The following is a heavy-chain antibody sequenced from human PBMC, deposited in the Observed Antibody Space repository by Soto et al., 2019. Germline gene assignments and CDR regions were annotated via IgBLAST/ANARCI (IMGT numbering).Heavy chain of an antibody. CDR1: GYTFTSYA. D-gene: IGHD5-18*01. V-gene: IGHV1-3*01. CDR3: ARSPHRIQLWSENYYYYYRMDV. Sequence: ASVKVSCKASGYTFTSYAMHWVRQAPGQRXEWMGWINAGNGNTKYSQKFQGRVTITRDTSASTAYMELSSLRSEDTAVYYCARSPHRIQLWSENYYYYYRMDVWGQGTTVTVSS. CDR2: INAGNGNT. J-gene: IGHJ6*02.